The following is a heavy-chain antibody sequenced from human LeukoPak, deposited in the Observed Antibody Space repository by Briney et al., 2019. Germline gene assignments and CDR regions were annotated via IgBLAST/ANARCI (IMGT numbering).Heavy chain of an antibody. CDR1: GGSISSYY. CDR2: IYYSGST. D-gene: IGHD3-3*01. Sequence: SETLSLTCTVSGGSISSYYWSWIRQPPGKGLEWIGYIYYSGSTNYNPSLKSRVTISVDTSKNQFSLKLSSVTAADTAVYYCARASILEWLLYRRGGYYFDYWGQGTLVTVSS. J-gene: IGHJ4*02. V-gene: IGHV4-59*01. CDR3: ARASILEWLLYRRGGYYFDY.